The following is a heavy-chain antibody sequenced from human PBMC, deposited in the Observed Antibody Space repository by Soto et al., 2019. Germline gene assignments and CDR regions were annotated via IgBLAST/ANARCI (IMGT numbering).Heavy chain of an antibody. Sequence: GSLRLSCAASGFTFSTYEFNWVRQAPGEGLEWVSYISTSGGITYYADSVKGRFTISRDNAKNSLYLQVNGLRAEDTAVYYCARGSFGPDYGMDVWGQGTTVTV. CDR1: GFTFSTYE. CDR2: ISTSGGIT. J-gene: IGHJ6*02. D-gene: IGHD3-16*01. CDR3: ARGSFGPDYGMDV. V-gene: IGHV3-48*03.